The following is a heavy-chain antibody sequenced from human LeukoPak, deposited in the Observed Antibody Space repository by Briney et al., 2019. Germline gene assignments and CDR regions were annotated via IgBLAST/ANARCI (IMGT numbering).Heavy chain of an antibody. CDR1: GFTFSSYS. J-gene: IGHJ6*03. V-gene: IGHV3-48*01. CDR3: AKVIRKSIAARRYYYYYMDV. CDR2: ISSSSSTI. D-gene: IGHD6-6*01. Sequence: GGSLRLSCAASGFTFSSYSMNWVRQAPGKGLEWVSYISSSSSTIYYADSVKGRFTISRDNSKNTLYLQMNSLRAEDTAVYYCAKVIRKSIAARRYYYYYMDVWGKGTTVTVSS.